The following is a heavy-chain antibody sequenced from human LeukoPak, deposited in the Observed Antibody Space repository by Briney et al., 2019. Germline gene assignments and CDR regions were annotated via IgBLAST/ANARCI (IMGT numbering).Heavy chain of an antibody. J-gene: IGHJ4*01. D-gene: IGHD6-13*01. V-gene: IGHV3-66*01. CDR2: IYSGGST. CDR1: GFSVSNNY. CDR3: ARVWGSSWRAFDY. Sequence: GGSLRLSCAASGFSVSNNYMSWVRQAPGKGLEWVSVIYSGGSTFYADSVKGRFTISRDNSKNTLYLQMNSLRAEDTAIYYCARVWGSSWRAFDYWGHGTLVTVSS.